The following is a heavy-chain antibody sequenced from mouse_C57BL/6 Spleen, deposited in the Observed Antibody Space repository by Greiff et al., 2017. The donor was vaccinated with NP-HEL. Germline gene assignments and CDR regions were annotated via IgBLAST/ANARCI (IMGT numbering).Heavy chain of an antibody. CDR2: IHPNSGST. V-gene: IGHV1-64*01. Sequence: QVQLQQPGAELVKPGASVQLSCKASGYTFTSYWMHWVKQRPGQGLEWIGMIHPNSGSTNYNEKFKSKATLTVDKSSSTAYMQLSSLTSEDSAVYYCASPCVYDYLDYWGQGTTLTVAS. J-gene: IGHJ2*01. CDR1: GYTFTSYW. CDR3: ASPCVYDYLDY. D-gene: IGHD2-3*01.